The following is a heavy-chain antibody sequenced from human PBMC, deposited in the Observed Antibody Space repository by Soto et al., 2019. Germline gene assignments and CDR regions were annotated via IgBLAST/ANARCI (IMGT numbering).Heavy chain of an antibody. J-gene: IGHJ6*02. D-gene: IGHD3-3*01. Sequence: QVQLVQSGAEVKKPGSSVKVSCKASGGTFSSYAISWVRQAPGQGLEWMGGIIPIFGTANYAQKFQGRVTLTADESTSTAYMELSSLRSEDTAVYYCATRYYDFWSGYDNPAEGMDVWGQGTTVTVSS. CDR1: GGTFSSYA. CDR2: IIPIFGTA. CDR3: ATRYYDFWSGYDNPAEGMDV. V-gene: IGHV1-69*12.